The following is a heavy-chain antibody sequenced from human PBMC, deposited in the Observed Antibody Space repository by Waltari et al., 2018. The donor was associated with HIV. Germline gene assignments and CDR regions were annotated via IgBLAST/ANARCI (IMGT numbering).Heavy chain of an antibody. V-gene: IGHV3-66*01. CDR1: GFTLRRNY. J-gene: IGHJ4*02. Sequence: EVQLVESGGGLVQPGGSLRLSCAASGFTLRRNYMTWARQAPGKGLEWVSVIYSGGSTYYADSVKGRFTISRDNSKNTLYLQMNSLRAEDTAVYYCARSDLRYSTDYWGQGTLVTVSS. D-gene: IGHD4-17*01. CDR2: IYSGGST. CDR3: ARSDLRYSTDY.